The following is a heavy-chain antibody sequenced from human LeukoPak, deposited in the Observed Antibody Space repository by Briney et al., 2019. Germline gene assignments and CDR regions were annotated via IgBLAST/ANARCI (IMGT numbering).Heavy chain of an antibody. CDR2: IIPILGIA. Sequence: GAAVKVSCKASGGTFSSYAISWVRQAPGQGLEWMGRIIPILGIANYAQKFQGRVTITADKSTSTAYMELSSLRSEDTAVYYCAREEFTYSSSSTANGMDVWGQGTTVTV. CDR1: GGTFSSYA. CDR3: AREEFTYSSSSTANGMDV. V-gene: IGHV1-69*04. J-gene: IGHJ6*02. D-gene: IGHD6-6*01.